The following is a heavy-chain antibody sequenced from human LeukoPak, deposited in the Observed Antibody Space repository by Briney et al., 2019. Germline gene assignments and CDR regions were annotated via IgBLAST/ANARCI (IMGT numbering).Heavy chain of an antibody. CDR1: GDSLSGYY. J-gene: IGHJ4*02. Sequence: SETLSLTCAVYGDSLSGYYWAWMRQPPGKGLEWIGEINHSGSTYYNPSLTSRVTISVDTSKNQFSLKLTSVTAADTAVYYCGSGDNWGEYWGQGALVTVSS. D-gene: IGHD7-27*01. CDR2: INHSGST. V-gene: IGHV4-34*01. CDR3: GSGDNWGEY.